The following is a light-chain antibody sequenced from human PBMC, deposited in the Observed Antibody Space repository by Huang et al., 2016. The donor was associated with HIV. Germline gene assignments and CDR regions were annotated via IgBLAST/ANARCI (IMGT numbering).Light chain of an antibody. CDR2: DTS. V-gene: IGKV3-15*01. Sequence: ETVMTQSPVTLSVSPGERATLSCRASQRVSSNLAWYQQRHGKAPRLLIYDTSTRATGIPARFSGSGSGTEFTLTISGLQSEDFAVYYCQQYSDGYTFGQGTKVDVK. J-gene: IGKJ2*01. CDR1: QRVSSN. CDR3: QQYSDGYT.